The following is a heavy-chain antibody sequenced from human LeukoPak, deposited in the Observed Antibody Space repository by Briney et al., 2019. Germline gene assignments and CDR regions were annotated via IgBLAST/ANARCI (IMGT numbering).Heavy chain of an antibody. V-gene: IGHV4-34*01. CDR1: GGSFSGYY. CDR2: INHSGST. D-gene: IGHD5-18*01. CDR3: ARGEGQLWSYYFDY. Sequence: SETLSLTCAVYGGSFSGYYWSWIRQPPGKGLEWSGEINHSGSTNYNPSLKSRVTISVDTSKNQFSLKLSSVTAADTAVYYCARGEGQLWSYYFDYWGQGTLVTVSS. J-gene: IGHJ4*02.